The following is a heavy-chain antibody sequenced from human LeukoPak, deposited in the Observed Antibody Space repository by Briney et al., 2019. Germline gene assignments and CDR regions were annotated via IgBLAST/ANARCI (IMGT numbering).Heavy chain of an antibody. CDR1: GGSISSYY. Sequence: SETLSLTCTVSGGSISSYYWSWIRQPPGKGLEWIGYTYYSGSTNYNPSLKSRVTISVDTSKNQFSLKLSSVTAADTAVYYCARSLRGNGMDVWGQGTTVTVSS. D-gene: IGHD4-17*01. V-gene: IGHV4-59*01. CDR2: TYYSGST. J-gene: IGHJ6*02. CDR3: ARSLRGNGMDV.